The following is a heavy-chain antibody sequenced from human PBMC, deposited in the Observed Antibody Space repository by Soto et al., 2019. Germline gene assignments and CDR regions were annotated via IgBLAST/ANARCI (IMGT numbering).Heavy chain of an antibody. V-gene: IGHV4-31*03. D-gene: IGHD5-18*01. Sequence: KPSETLSLTCTVSGGSISSGGYYWSWIRQHPGKGLEWIGYIYYSGSTYYNPSLKSRLTISVDTSKNQFSLNLSSVTAADTAVYYCARDRLMATAGTARHYFGLDVWGQGTTVTVSS. CDR3: ARDRLMATAGTARHYFGLDV. CDR2: IYYSGST. J-gene: IGHJ6*02. CDR1: GGSISSGGYY.